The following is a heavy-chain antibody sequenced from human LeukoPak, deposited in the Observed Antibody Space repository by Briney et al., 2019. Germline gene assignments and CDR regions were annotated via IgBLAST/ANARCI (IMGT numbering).Heavy chain of an antibody. D-gene: IGHD4-11*01. Sequence: GRSLRLSCAASGFTFSSYGMHWVRQAPGKGLEWVAVISYDGSNKYYADSVKGRFTISRDNSKNTLYLQVNSLRAEDTAVYYCLLSTTSLDYWGQGTLVTVSS. CDR2: ISYDGSNK. J-gene: IGHJ4*02. CDR1: GFTFSSYG. CDR3: LLSTTSLDY. V-gene: IGHV3-30*03.